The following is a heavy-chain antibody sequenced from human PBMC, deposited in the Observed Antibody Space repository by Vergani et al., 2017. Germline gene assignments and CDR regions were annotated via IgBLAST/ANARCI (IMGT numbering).Heavy chain of an antibody. Sequence: VQLLESGGGLVQPGGSLRLSCEASGFSFPGYAMSWVRQAPGQGLEWMGWIRPKSGDTKFGQTFQGRVTLTSDAANTTVYMEVRRLTSDDTAMYYCAREGDSDFFDLWGHGTPVTVSS. CDR1: GFSFPGYA. CDR2: IRPKSGDT. CDR3: AREGDSDFFDL. D-gene: IGHD2-21*02. V-gene: IGHV1-2*02. J-gene: IGHJ4*03.